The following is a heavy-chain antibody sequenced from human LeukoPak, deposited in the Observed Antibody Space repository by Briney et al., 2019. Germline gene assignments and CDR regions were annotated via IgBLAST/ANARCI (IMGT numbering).Heavy chain of an antibody. CDR1: GFTFDDYA. CDR2: ISWNSGSI. Sequence: GGPLRLSCAASGFTFDDYAMHWVRQAPGKGLEWVSGISWNSGSIGYADSVKGRFTISRDNAKNSLYLQMNSLRAEDTALYYCAKAPFNVVVVAAIDYWGQGTLVTVSS. J-gene: IGHJ4*02. V-gene: IGHV3-9*01. D-gene: IGHD2-15*01. CDR3: AKAPFNVVVVAAIDY.